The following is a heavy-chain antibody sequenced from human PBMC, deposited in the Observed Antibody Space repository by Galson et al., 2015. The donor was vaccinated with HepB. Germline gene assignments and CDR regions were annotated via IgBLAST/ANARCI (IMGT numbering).Heavy chain of an antibody. V-gene: IGHV3-53*04. CDR3: ARDYYGSGSYPYEAFDI. CDR2: IYSGGTT. Sequence: SLRLSCAASGFTVSRIYMSWVRHAPGKGLEWVSVIYSGGTTYYADSVKGRFTISRHNSKNTLYLQMNSLRAEDTAVYYCARDYYGSGSYPYEAFDIWGQGTMVTVSS. J-gene: IGHJ3*02. D-gene: IGHD3-10*01. CDR1: GFTVSRIY.